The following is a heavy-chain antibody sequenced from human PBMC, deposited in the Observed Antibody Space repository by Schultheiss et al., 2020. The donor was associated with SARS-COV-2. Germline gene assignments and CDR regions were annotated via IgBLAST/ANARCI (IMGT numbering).Heavy chain of an antibody. CDR3: ATRTGTLLRGDY. CDR1: GFTFSSYG. J-gene: IGHJ4*02. CDR2: IWYDGSKK. V-gene: IGHV3-33*08. D-gene: IGHD1-1*01. Sequence: GESLKISCAASGFTFSSYGMHWVRQAPGKGLEWVAVIWYDGSKKYYADSVKGRFTISRDNSKNTLYLQMNSLRAEDTAVYYCATRTGTLLRGDYWGQGTLVTVSS.